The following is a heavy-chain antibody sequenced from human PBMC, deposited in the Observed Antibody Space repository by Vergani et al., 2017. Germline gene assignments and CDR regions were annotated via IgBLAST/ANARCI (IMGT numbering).Heavy chain of an antibody. CDR2: IRSKNDVGTA. J-gene: IGHJ4*02. CDR1: GITFKNAW. CDR3: YTDYHDY. D-gene: IGHD2-2*02. Sequence: EVQVVESGGGLIKPEGSLRPSCVVSGITFKNAWINWVRQAPGKGLEGIGRIRSKNDVGTADYAAPLKGRFTISRDDSKDSAFLLVNNLKTEDTAVYFCYTDYHDYWGQGTLVTVSS. V-gene: IGHV3-15*01.